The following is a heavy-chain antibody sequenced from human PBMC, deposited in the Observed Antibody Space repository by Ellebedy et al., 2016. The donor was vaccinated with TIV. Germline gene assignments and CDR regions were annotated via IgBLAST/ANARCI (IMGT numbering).Heavy chain of an antibody. V-gene: IGHV3-23*01. Sequence: GESLKISCAASGFTFGCCAMSWVRQAPGKGLEWVSVISNGGDTTYADSVKGRFTISRDNSKNTVYLQMSSLRVEDTAVFYCVKGHIYLSSFDQWGQGTLVTVSS. CDR3: VKGHIYLSSFDQ. D-gene: IGHD5/OR15-5a*01. J-gene: IGHJ4*02. CDR1: GFTFGCCA. CDR2: ISNGGDTT.